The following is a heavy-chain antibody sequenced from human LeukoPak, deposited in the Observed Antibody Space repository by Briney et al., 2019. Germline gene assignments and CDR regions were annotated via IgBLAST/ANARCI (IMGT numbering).Heavy chain of an antibody. J-gene: IGHJ4*02. CDR3: AKGISVTVADPIDY. V-gene: IGHV3-43*02. D-gene: IGHD6-19*01. Sequence: GGSPRLSCAASGFTFDDYAMHWVRQTPGKGLEWVSLISGDGGSTYYAESVKGRFTISRDNSKNSLYLQMDSLRSEDTALYYCAKGISVTVADPIDYWGQGTLVTVSS. CDR1: GFTFDDYA. CDR2: ISGDGGST.